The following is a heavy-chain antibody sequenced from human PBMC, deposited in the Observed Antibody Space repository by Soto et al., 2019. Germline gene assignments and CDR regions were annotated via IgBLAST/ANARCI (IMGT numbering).Heavy chain of an antibody. Sequence: RASVKVSCKASGYTFTSYAMHWVRQAPGQRLEWMGWINAGNGNTKYSQKFQGRVTITRDTSASTAYMELSSLRSEDTAVYYCARVDDYVWGSYRSLYYSGQGTLVTVSS. CDR3: ARVDDYVWGSYRSLYY. CDR1: GYTFTSYA. D-gene: IGHD3-16*02. CDR2: INAGNGNT. V-gene: IGHV1-3*01. J-gene: IGHJ4*02.